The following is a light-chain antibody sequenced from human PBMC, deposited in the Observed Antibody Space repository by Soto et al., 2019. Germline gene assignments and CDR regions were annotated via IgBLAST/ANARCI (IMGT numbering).Light chain of an antibody. Sequence: AIQMTQSPSSLSASVGDRVTITCRASQGIRNDLGRYQQKPGKAPKLLIYAASSLQSGVPSRFSGSGSGTDFTLTISSLQPEDFATYYCLQDYNYPPLTFGQGTKVEIK. CDR1: QGIRND. CDR2: AAS. V-gene: IGKV1-6*01. J-gene: IGKJ1*01. CDR3: LQDYNYPPLT.